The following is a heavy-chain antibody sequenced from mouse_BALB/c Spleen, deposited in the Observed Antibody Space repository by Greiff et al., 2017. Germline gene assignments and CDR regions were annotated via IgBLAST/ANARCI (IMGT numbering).Heavy chain of an antibody. CDR1: GYTFTSYW. CDR2: INPSTGYT. V-gene: IGHV1-7*01. Sequence: QVQLKESGAELAKPGASVKMSCKASGYTFTSYWMHWVKQRPGQGLEWIGYINPSTGYTEYNQKFKDKATLTADKSSSTAYMQLSSLTSEDSAVYYCARSGHYYGYAMDYWGQGTSVTVSS. CDR3: ARSGHYYGYAMDY. J-gene: IGHJ4*01. D-gene: IGHD1-2*01.